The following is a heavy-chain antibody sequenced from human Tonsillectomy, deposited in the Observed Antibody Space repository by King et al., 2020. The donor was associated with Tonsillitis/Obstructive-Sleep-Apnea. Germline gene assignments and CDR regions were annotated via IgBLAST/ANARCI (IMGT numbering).Heavy chain of an antibody. Sequence: HVQLVESGGGVVQPGRSLRLSCAASGFTFSSYGMHWVSQAPGKGLEWVAVIWYDGSNKYYAESVKGRFTISRDNSKNMLYLQMNSLRAEDTAVYYCAREVVVPAVLDVWGQGTTVTVSS. D-gene: IGHD2-15*01. V-gene: IGHV3-33*01. CDR2: IWYDGSNK. CDR1: GFTFSSYG. J-gene: IGHJ6*02. CDR3: AREVVVPAVLDV.